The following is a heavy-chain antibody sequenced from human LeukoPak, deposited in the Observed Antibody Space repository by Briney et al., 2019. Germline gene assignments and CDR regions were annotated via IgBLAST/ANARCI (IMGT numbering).Heavy chain of an antibody. CDR3: ARDWGEYCSGGSCYSSFDY. J-gene: IGHJ4*02. V-gene: IGHV3-74*01. CDR2: INSDGCTT. D-gene: IGHD2-15*01. Sequence: PGGXXRLSCAASGFTFSSYWMDWVRQAPGKGMVWVSRINSDGCTTSYADSVTRPFTISRDNAKNTLYLQMNSLRAEDTAVYYCARDWGEYCSGGSCYSSFDYWGQGTLVTVSS. CDR1: GFTFSSYW.